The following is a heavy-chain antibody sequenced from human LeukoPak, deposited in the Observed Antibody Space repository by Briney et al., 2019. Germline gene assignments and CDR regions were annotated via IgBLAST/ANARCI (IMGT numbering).Heavy chain of an antibody. V-gene: IGHV4-59*12. CDR3: AGGGYYSPDAFDI. J-gene: IGHJ3*02. Sequence: PSETLSLTCTVSGGSISSYYWSWIRQPPGKGLEWIGYIYHSGSTYYNPSLKSRVTISVDRSKNQFSLKLSSVTAADTAVYYCAGGGYYSPDAFDIWGQGTMVTVSS. D-gene: IGHD3-3*01. CDR1: GGSISSYY. CDR2: IYHSGST.